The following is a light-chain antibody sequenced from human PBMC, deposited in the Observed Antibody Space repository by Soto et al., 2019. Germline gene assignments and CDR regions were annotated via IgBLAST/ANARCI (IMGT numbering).Light chain of an antibody. CDR2: KNN. CDR1: RSNIGNNY. CDR3: AAWDDSLSGWM. V-gene: IGLV1-47*01. Sequence: QSVLTQPPSASGTPGQRVTISCSGSRSNIGNNYVYWYQHLPGTAPKLLIYKNNERPSGVPDRFSGSKSGTSASLAISGLRSEDEADYYCAAWDDSLSGWMFGGGTQLTVL. J-gene: IGLJ3*02.